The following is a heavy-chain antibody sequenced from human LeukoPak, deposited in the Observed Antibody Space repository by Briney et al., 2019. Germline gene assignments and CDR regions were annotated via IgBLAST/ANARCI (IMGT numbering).Heavy chain of an antibody. J-gene: IGHJ4*02. CDR3: ARGSRPAVAGTFDY. Sequence: KLQGRVTMTTDTSTSTAYMELSSLRSEDTAVYYCARGSRPAVAGTFDYWGQGTLVTVSS. V-gene: IGHV1-18*01. D-gene: IGHD6-19*01.